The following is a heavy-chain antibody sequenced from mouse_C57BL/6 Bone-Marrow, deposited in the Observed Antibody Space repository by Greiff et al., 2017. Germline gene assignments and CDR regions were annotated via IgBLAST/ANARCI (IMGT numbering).Heavy chain of an antibody. CDR2: IWSGGST. CDR3: ARTLLRRRRYAMDY. CDR1: GFSLTSYG. Sequence: QVQLQQSGPGLVQPSQSLSITCTVSGFSLTSYGVHWVRQSPGKGLEWLGVIWSGGSTDYNAAFISRLSISKDNSKSQVFFKMNSLQADDTAIYYCARTLLRRRRYAMDYWGQGTSVTGSS. J-gene: IGHJ4*01. D-gene: IGHD1-1*01. V-gene: IGHV2-2*01.